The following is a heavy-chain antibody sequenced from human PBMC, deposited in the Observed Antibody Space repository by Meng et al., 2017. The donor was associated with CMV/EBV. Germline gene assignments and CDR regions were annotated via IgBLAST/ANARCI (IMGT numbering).Heavy chain of an antibody. Sequence: GGSLRLSCKGSGYSFTSYWIGWVRQMPGKGLEWMGIIYPGDSDTRSSPSFQGQVTISADKSISTAYLQWSSLKASDTAMYYCARHFSSTSCSDYWGQGTLVTVSS. J-gene: IGHJ4*02. CDR3: ARHFSSTSCSDY. D-gene: IGHD2-2*01. CDR1: GYSFTSYW. V-gene: IGHV5-51*01. CDR2: IYPGDSDT.